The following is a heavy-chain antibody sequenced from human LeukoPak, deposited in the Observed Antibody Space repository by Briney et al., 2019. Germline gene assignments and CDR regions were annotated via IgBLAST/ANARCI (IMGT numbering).Heavy chain of an antibody. J-gene: IGHJ4*02. CDR1: GGSISSGDYF. V-gene: IGHV4-30-4*01. CDR2: IYYSGST. Sequence: PSETLSLTCTVSGGSISSGDYFWSWIRQPPGKGLEWIGYIYYSGSTYYNPSLKSRVTISVDTSKNQFSLKLSSVTAADTAVYYCARGDYDILTGYYNGFDYWGQGTLVTVSS. CDR3: ARGDYDILTGYYNGFDY. D-gene: IGHD3-9*01.